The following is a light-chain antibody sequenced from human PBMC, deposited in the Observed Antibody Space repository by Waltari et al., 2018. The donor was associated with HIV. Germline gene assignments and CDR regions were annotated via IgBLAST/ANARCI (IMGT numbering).Light chain of an antibody. CDR2: LGS. CDR1: PSLLHSNCYNY. J-gene: IGKJ2*02. CDR3: MQALQTPWT. V-gene: IGKV2-28*01. Sequence: DIVMTQSPLSLPVTPGEPASISFSSRPSLLHSNCYNYLDWYLQKPGQSPQRLIYLGSNLDSGGPDRFSGSGSGTDYTLKISRVEAEDDGVYYCMQALQTPWTFGQGTKLEIK.